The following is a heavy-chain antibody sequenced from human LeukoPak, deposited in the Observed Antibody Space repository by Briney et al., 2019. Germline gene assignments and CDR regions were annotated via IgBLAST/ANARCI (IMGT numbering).Heavy chain of an antibody. D-gene: IGHD3-3*01. CDR1: GGSISSSSYY. CDR2: INHSGST. Sequence: SETLSLTCTVSGGSISSSSYYWSWIRQPPGKGLEWIGEINHSGSTNYNPSLKSRVTISVDTSKNQFSLKLSSVTAADTAVYYCASMYWSGYLGWGQGTLVTVSS. J-gene: IGHJ4*02. CDR3: ASMYWSGYLG. V-gene: IGHV4-39*07.